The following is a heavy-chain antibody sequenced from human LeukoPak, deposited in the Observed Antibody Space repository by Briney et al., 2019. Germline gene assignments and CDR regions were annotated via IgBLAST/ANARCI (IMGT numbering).Heavy chain of an antibody. Sequence: SETLSLTCTVSGGSISSYYWSWIRQPAGKGLEWIGRIYTSGSTNYNPSLKSRVTMSVDTSKNQFSLKLSSVTAADTAVYYCAAFGTGDFWSGYYLGPHFDYWGQGTLVTVSS. D-gene: IGHD3-3*01. V-gene: IGHV4-4*07. CDR2: IYTSGST. CDR3: AAFGTGDFWSGYYLGPHFDY. J-gene: IGHJ4*02. CDR1: GGSISSYY.